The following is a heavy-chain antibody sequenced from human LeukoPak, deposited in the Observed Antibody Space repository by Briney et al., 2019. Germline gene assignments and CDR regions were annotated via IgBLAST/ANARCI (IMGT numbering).Heavy chain of an antibody. D-gene: IGHD3-22*01. CDR2: SHYSGST. J-gene: IGHJ6*02. CDR3: ARAPRGESDAASGFYGMDV. Sequence: PSETLSLTCSVSGGSLSTYYWTWIRQTPGKGLEWIGYSHYSGSTNYNPSLKSRVTISVDTSKNQFSLRLNSVTAADTAIYYCARAPRGESDAASGFYGMDVWGQGTTVTVSS. CDR1: GGSLSTYY. V-gene: IGHV4-59*01.